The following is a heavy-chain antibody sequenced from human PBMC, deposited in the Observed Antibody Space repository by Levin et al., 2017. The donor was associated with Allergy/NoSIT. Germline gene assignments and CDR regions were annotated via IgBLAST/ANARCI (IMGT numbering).Heavy chain of an antibody. CDR3: ARRISMTTVTRGFDY. V-gene: IGHV3-21*01. Sequence: LSLTCAASGFTFSSYSMNWVRQAPGKGLEWVSSISSSSSYIYYADSVKGRFTISRDNAKNSLYLQMNSLRAEDTAVYYCARRISMTTVTRGFDYWGQGTLVTVSS. J-gene: IGHJ4*02. D-gene: IGHD4-17*01. CDR2: ISSSSSYI. CDR1: GFTFSSYS.